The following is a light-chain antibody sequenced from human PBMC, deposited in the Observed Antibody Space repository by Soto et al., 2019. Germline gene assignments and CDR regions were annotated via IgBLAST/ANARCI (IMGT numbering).Light chain of an antibody. CDR1: SSDVGGYNY. V-gene: IGLV2-11*01. CDR2: DVT. Sequence: QSALTQPRSVSGSPGQSVTISCTGTSSDVGGYNYVSWYQQHADKAPKLMIYDVTKRPSGVPDRFSGSKSGNTASLTISGLQADDEADYYCCSYAGSYTVVFGGGTKVTVL. J-gene: IGLJ2*01. CDR3: CSYAGSYTVV.